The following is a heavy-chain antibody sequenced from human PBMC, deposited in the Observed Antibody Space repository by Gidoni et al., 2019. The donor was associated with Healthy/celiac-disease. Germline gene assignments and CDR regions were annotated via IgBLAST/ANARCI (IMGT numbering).Heavy chain of an antibody. V-gene: IGHV1-69*01. CDR3: ARDGGDYDYVWGSYRYTAYYYYGMDV. CDR1: GGTFSSYA. Sequence: QVQLVQSGAEVKKPGSSVTVSCKASGGTFSSYAISWLRQAPGQGLEWMGGIIPIFGTENYAQKFQGRVTITADESTSTAYMELSSLRSEDTAVYYCARDGGDYDYVWGSYRYTAYYYYGMDVWGQGTTVTVSS. D-gene: IGHD3-16*02. J-gene: IGHJ6*02. CDR2: IIPIFGTE.